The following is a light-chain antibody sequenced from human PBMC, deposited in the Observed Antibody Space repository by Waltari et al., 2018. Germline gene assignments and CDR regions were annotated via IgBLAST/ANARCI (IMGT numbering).Light chain of an antibody. CDR2: DVT. V-gene: IGLV2-14*03. CDR3: SSYTGYSTVR. CDR1: SSDVGGYNY. J-gene: IGLJ2*01. Sequence: ALTQPASVSGSPGQSITISCTGTSSDVGGYNYVSWYQQHSGRAPQLVIYDVTNRPSGVSNRFAGAKSGNTASLTISGLQAEDEADYYCSSYTGYSTVRFGGGTRLTVL.